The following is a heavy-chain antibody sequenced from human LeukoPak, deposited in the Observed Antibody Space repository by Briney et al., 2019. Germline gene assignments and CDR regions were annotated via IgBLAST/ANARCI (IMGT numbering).Heavy chain of an antibody. CDR2: ISSSSSYI. J-gene: IGHJ4*02. D-gene: IGHD6-19*01. Sequence: GGSLRLSCAASGFTFSSYSMNWVRQAPGKGLEWVSSISSSSSYIYYADSVKGRFTISRDNAKNSLYLQMNSLRAEDTAVYYCARSLPIAVAGTAIDYWGQGTLVTVSS. CDR1: GFTFSSYS. CDR3: ARSLPIAVAGTAIDY. V-gene: IGHV3-21*01.